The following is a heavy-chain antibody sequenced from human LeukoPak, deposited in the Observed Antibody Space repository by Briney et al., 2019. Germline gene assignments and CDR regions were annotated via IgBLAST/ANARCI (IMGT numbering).Heavy chain of an antibody. V-gene: IGHV4-59*01. CDR1: GGSISSYY. Sequence: SETLSLTCTVSGGSISSYYWSWIRQPPGKGLEWIGYIYYSGRTNYNPSLKSRVTISVDTSKKQFSLKLSSVTAADTAVYYCARGELVPYYFDYWGQGTLVTVSS. J-gene: IGHJ4*02. D-gene: IGHD1-26*01. CDR2: IYYSGRT. CDR3: ARGELVPYYFDY.